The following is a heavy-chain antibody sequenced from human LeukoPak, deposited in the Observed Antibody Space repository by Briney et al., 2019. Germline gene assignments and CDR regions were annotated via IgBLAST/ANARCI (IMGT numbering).Heavy chain of an antibody. V-gene: IGHV4-39*07. Sequence: PSETLSLTCTVSGGSISSSSYYWGWICQPPGKRLEWIGGIYYSGTTYYNPSLKSRVTISVDTSKNQFSLRLSSVTAADTAVYYCAKITPGDYAQERFNWFDPWGQGTLVTVSS. CDR2: IYYSGTT. D-gene: IGHD4-17*01. CDR1: GGSISSSSYY. CDR3: AKITPGDYAQERFNWFDP. J-gene: IGHJ5*02.